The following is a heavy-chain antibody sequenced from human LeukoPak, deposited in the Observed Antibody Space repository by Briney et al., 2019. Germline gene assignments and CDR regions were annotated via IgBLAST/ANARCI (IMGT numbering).Heavy chain of an antibody. J-gene: IGHJ4*02. CDR3: ASQPYYDILTGYSHFDY. CDR2: IYYSGST. V-gene: IGHV4-39*01. CDR1: GGSISSSSYY. D-gene: IGHD3-9*01. Sequence: SETLSLTCIVTGGSISSSSYYWGWSRQPPGKGLEWIVSIYYSGSTYYNPSLKSRFTISVDTSTNQFSLTLSSVTAADTAVYYCASQPYYDILTGYSHFDYWGQGTLVTVSS.